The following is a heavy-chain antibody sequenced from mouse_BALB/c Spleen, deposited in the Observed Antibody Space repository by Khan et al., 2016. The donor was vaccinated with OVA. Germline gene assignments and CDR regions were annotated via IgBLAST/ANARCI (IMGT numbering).Heavy chain of an antibody. CDR1: GYSFTDYN. CDR2: IDPYNGGT. V-gene: IGHV1S135*01. CDR3: ALVYYYGTGFDY. Sequence: EVQLVESGPELVSPWASVKVSCKASGYSFTDYNIYWVKQGHGKSLQWIGYIDPYNGGTSYNQKFKGKATLTVDKSSSTAFLHLNRLTSEDSAVYRCALVYYYGTGFDYWGQGTTLTVSS. D-gene: IGHD1-1*01. J-gene: IGHJ2*01.